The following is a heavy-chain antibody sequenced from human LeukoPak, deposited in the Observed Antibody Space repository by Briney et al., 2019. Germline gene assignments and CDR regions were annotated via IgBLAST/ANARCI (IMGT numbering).Heavy chain of an antibody. CDR3: AKDPNGDYVGGYWFDP. D-gene: IGHD3-10*02. J-gene: IGHJ5*02. CDR2: ISASGDKT. CDR1: GFTFSNYA. Sequence: GGPLRLSCAASGFTFSNYAMNWVRQAPGKGLEWVSGISASGDKTYYADSVEGRFTISRDKSNNALYLQMNSLRAEDTALYSCAKDPNGDYVGGYWFDPWGQGARVTVSS. V-gene: IGHV3-23*01.